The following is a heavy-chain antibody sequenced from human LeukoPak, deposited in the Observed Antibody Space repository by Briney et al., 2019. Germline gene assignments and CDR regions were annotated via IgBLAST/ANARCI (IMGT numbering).Heavy chain of an antibody. CDR1: GFTFSSYG. J-gene: IGHJ4*02. Sequence: PGGSLRLSCAASGFTFSSYGMHWVRQAPGKGLGWVAVIWYDGSNKYYADSVKGRFTISRDNSKNTLYLQMNSLRAEDTAVYYCAKDRTTVYYFDYWGQGTLVTVSS. D-gene: IGHD4-17*01. CDR2: IWYDGSNK. V-gene: IGHV3-33*06. CDR3: AKDRTTVYYFDY.